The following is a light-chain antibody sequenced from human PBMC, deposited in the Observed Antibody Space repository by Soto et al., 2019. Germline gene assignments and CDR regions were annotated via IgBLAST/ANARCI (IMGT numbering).Light chain of an antibody. Sequence: QSVLTQPPSVSAAPGQRVTISCSGSTSNIGSDYVSWYQQLPGTAPKLLIYADYTRPSEIPDRFSGSKSGTSATLGITGLQTGDEADYYCGAWDSSLTGGVFGGGTKVTVL. J-gene: IGLJ2*01. V-gene: IGLV1-51*02. CDR1: TSNIGSDY. CDR2: ADY. CDR3: GAWDSSLTGGV.